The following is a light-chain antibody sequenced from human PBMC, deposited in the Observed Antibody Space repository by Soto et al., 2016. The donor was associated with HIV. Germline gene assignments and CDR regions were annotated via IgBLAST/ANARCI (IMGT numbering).Light chain of an antibody. CDR3: QVWDSGSDHYV. J-gene: IGLJ1*01. CDR1: NIGSKS. CDR2: DDS. Sequence: SYELTQAPSVSVAPGKTATISCGGDNIGSKSVHWYYQKPGQAPVLVVSDDSDRRSGIPGRFSGSNLGGTATLTISRVEAGDEADYYCQVWDSGSDHYVFGTGTRVTVL. V-gene: IGLV3-21*03.